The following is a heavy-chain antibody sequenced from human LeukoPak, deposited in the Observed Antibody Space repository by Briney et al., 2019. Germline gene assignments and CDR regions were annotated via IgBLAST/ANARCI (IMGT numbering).Heavy chain of an antibody. CDR2: INQSGST. V-gene: IGHV4-34*01. Sequence: SETLSLTCAVYGGSFSGYYWNWIRQSPGKGLEWIGEINQSGSTSYNPSLKSRVTISVDTSKDHFSLKVSSVTAADTAVYYCARRWNARLYNWFDPWGQGTLVTVSS. J-gene: IGHJ5*02. D-gene: IGHD1-1*01. CDR3: ARRWNARLYNWFDP. CDR1: GGSFSGYY.